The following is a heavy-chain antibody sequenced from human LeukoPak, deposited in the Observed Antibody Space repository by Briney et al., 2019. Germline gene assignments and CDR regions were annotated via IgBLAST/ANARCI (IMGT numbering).Heavy chain of an antibody. CDR2: IWYDGSNK. CDR3: AKDYDFWSGSHDY. CDR1: GFTFSSYG. D-gene: IGHD3-3*01. Sequence: GGSLRLSCAASGFTFSSYGMHWVRQAPGKALEWVAVIWYDGSNKYYADSVKGRFTISRDNSKNTLYLQMNSLRAEDTAVYYCAKDYDFWSGSHDYWGQGTLVTVSS. J-gene: IGHJ4*02. V-gene: IGHV3-33*06.